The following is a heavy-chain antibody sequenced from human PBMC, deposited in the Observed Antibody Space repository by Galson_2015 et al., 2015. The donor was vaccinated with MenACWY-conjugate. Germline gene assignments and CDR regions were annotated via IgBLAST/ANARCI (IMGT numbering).Heavy chain of an antibody. D-gene: IGHD1-26*01. CDR3: ARRSYYSGSYTGWFDS. CDR1: GGSISNTNYY. CDR2: INYSGST. Sequence: SETLSLTCTVSGGSISNTNYYWGWIRQPPGKGLEWIGSINYSGSTYYNPSLKSRVTMSLDTSKNQLSLNLSSVTAADTAVYYCARRSYYSGSYTGWFDSWGQGTLVTVSS. V-gene: IGHV4-39*01. J-gene: IGHJ5*01.